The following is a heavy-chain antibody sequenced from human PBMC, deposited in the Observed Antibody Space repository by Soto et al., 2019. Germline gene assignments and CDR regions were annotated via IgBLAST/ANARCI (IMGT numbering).Heavy chain of an antibody. CDR2: IYYSGGT. D-gene: IGHD6-19*01. J-gene: IGHJ4*02. CDR1: GDSINSNYC. CDR3: ARDTGWGLGY. Sequence: QVQLQESGPGLVRPSGTLSLTCAVSGDSINSNYCWTWVRQPPGKGLEWIAEIYYSGGTSYNPSLKSRVTISMDKTKNQFSLNRTYVTAADTAMYYCARDTGWGLGYWGQGTLVTVSS. V-gene: IGHV4-4*02.